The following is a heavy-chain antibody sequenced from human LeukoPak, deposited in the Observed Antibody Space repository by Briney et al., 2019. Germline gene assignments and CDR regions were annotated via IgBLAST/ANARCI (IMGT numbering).Heavy chain of an antibody. Sequence: PGGSLGLSCAASGFTFTNAWMNWVRQAPGKGLEWVGRIKSKSEGGATDYAAPVKGRFTISRDDSKNALYLQMNSLITDDTGVYYCSTITSKSVVVEDYWGQGTPVTVSS. CDR1: GFTFTNAW. CDR2: IKSKSEGGAT. CDR3: STITSKSVVVEDY. V-gene: IGHV3-15*01. D-gene: IGHD2-21*01. J-gene: IGHJ4*02.